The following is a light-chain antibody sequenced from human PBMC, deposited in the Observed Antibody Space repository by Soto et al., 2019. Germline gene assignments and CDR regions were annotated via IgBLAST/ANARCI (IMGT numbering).Light chain of an antibody. Sequence: QSALTQPPSASGSPGQSVTISCTGTSSDVGKYDYVSWFQHHPGKAPKLIIYEVSKRPSGVPDRFSGSRSGSTASLTVSGLQIADERHYYYRPQVPVRNVFGTG. CDR1: SSDVGKYDY. J-gene: IGLJ1*01. CDR2: EVS. V-gene: IGLV2-8*01. CDR3: RPQVPVRNV.